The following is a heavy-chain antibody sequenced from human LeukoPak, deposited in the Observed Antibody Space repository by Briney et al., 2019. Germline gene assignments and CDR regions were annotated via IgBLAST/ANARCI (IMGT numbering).Heavy chain of an antibody. Sequence: GWSLTLSCAASGLTFSSHAMNWVRQAPGKGLEWVSVISLSGGITDTADSVKGRFIVSRDNSENTLYLQMNSLRAEDTAVYYCAKGAYGSSTSCYASFDSWGQGTLVTVSA. D-gene: IGHD2-2*01. V-gene: IGHV3-23*01. CDR2: ISLSGGIT. CDR3: AKGAYGSSTSCYASFDS. J-gene: IGHJ4*02. CDR1: GLTFSSHA.